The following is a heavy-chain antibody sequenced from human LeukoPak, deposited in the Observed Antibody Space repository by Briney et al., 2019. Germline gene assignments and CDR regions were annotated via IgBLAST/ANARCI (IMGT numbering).Heavy chain of an antibody. V-gene: IGHV3-33*01. CDR1: GFTFSSYG. Sequence: QPGGSLRLSCAASGFTFSSYGMHWVRQAPGKGLEWVAVIWDDGSNKYHADSVKGRFSISRDNSKNTLYLQMNSLRADDTAVYYCARDHGSSGYYLDAFDIWGQGTMVTVSS. CDR2: IWDDGSNK. CDR3: ARDHGSSGYYLDAFDI. D-gene: IGHD3-22*01. J-gene: IGHJ3*02.